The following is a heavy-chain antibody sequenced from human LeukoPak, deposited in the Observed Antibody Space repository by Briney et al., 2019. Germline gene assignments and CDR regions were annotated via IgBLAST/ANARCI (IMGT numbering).Heavy chain of an antibody. V-gene: IGHV3-7*01. CDR3: ARGYRRIPAAKGGRLRGPNFDY. J-gene: IGHJ4*02. Sequence: GGSLRLSCAASGFTFSSYWMSWVRQAPGKGLEWVANIKQDGSEKYYVDSVKGRFTISRDNAKNSLYLQMNSLRAEDTAVYYCARGYRRIPAAKGGRLRGPNFDYWGQGTLVTVSS. D-gene: IGHD2-2*01. CDR2: IKQDGSEK. CDR1: GFTFSSYW.